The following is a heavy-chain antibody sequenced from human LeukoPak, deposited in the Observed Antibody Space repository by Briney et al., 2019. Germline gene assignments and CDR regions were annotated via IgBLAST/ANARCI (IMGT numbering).Heavy chain of an antibody. CDR1: GFTFSSYA. J-gene: IGHJ4*02. D-gene: IGHD5-24*01. Sequence: GGSLRLSCAASGFTFSSYAMSWVRQAPGKGLEWVSAISGSGGSTYYADSVKGRFTISRDNSKNKLYLQMNSLRAEDTAVYYCAKLRWLQFAGWYFDYWGQGTLVTVSS. CDR2: ISGSGGST. CDR3: AKLRWLQFAGWYFDY. V-gene: IGHV3-23*01.